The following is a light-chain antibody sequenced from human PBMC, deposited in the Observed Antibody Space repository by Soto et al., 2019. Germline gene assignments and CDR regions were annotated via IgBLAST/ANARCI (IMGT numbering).Light chain of an antibody. J-gene: IGKJ1*01. CDR3: QHYGDSSWT. Sequence: ELVLTQSPVALSLSSGERATLSCRASQSVSSTLLTWYQQKPGQAPRLLIYGVSSRATGIPDRFSGSGSGTDFTLTIXXXXXXXXXVYFCQHYGDSSWTFGQGSRVX. V-gene: IGKV3-20*01. CDR2: GVS. CDR1: QSVSSTL.